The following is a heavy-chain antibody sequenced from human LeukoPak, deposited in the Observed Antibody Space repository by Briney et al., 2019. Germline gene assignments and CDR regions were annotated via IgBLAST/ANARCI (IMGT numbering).Heavy chain of an antibody. D-gene: IGHD3-22*01. CDR3: AKGPDRSGLYSLDY. CDR2: ISYDENDK. J-gene: IGHJ4*02. V-gene: IGHV3-30*18. Sequence: GGPLRLSCAASRFTFRSYDMHCVRQAPGKGLEWVAVISYDENDKYYADSVKGRFTISRDNAKNTLYLQMNSLRSEDTAVYYCAKGPDRSGLYSLDYWGKGTLVTVS. CDR1: RFTFRSYD.